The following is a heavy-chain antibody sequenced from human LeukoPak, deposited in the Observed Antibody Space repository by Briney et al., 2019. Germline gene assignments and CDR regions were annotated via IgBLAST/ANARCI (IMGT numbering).Heavy chain of an antibody. V-gene: IGHV4-31*03. CDR1: GGSISSGGYY. CDR3: ARSPTYYYDSSGYLDYFDY. CDR2: IYYSGST. Sequence: TLSLTCTVSGGSISSGGYYWSWIRQHPGKGLEWIGYIYYSGSTYYNPSLKSRVTISVDTSKNQFSLKLSSVTAADTAVYYCARSPTYYYDSSGYLDYFDYWGQGTLVTVSS. D-gene: IGHD3-22*01. J-gene: IGHJ4*02.